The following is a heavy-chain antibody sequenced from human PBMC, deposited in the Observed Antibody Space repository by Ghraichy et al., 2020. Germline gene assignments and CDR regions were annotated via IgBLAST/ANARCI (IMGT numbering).Heavy chain of an antibody. J-gene: IGHJ6*02. CDR1: GFTFSSYS. V-gene: IGHV3-48*02. CDR2: ISSSSSTI. Sequence: GGSLRLSCAASGFTFSSYSMNWVRQAPGKGLEWVSYISSSSSTIYYADSVKGRFTISRDNAKNSLYLQMNSLRDEDTAVYYCARDLMITFGGVIVDYYYYGMDVWGQGTTVTVSS. CDR3: ARDLMITFGGVIVDYYYYGMDV. D-gene: IGHD3-16*02.